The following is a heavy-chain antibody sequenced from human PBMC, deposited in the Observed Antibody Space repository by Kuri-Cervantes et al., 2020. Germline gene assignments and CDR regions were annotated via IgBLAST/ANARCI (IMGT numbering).Heavy chain of an antibody. Sequence: ASVQVSCQDSGFSFTSSAVQWVRQARGRRLEWMGWINAGNANKKYSQKFQGRVTITRDTSASTAYMELSSLRAEDTAVYYWAGGYCTGGECWPDYWGLGTLVTVSS. CDR3: AGGYCTGGECWPDY. J-gene: IGHJ4*02. CDR1: GFSFTSSA. D-gene: IGHD2-8*02. CDR2: INAGNANK. V-gene: IGHV1-3*01.